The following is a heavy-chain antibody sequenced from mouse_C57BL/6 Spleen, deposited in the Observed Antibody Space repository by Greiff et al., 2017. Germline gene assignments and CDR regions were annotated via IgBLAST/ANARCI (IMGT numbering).Heavy chain of an antibody. D-gene: IGHD1-3*01. CDR1: GYSITSGYY. J-gene: IGHJ3*01. CDR3: ARDNSGGWFAY. V-gene: IGHV3-6*01. CDR2: ISYDGSN. Sequence: ESGPGLVKPSQSLSLTCSVTGYSITSGYYWNWIRQFPGNKLEWMGYISYDGSNNYNPSLKNRISITRDTSKNQFFLKLKSVTTEDTATYYCARDNSGGWFAYWGQGTLVTVSA.